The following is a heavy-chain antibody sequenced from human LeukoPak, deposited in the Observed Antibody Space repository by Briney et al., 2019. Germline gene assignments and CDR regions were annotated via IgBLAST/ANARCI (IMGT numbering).Heavy chain of an antibody. CDR1: GGSISSTSYY. J-gene: IGHJ4*02. CDR2: IYYSGST. V-gene: IGHV4-39*07. CDR3: ARDRWSNSSAWSPFDY. Sequence: PSETLSLTCTVSGGSISSTSYYWGWIRQPPGKGLEWIGTIYYSGSTYYNPSLKSRVTISVDTSKNQFSLKLSSVTAADTAVYYCARDRWSNSSAWSPFDYWGQGTLVTVSS. D-gene: IGHD6-19*01.